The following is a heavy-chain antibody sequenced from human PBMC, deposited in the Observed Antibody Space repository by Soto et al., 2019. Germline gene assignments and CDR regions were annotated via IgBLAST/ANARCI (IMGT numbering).Heavy chain of an antibody. J-gene: IGHJ4*02. V-gene: IGHV3-48*04. Sequence: GGSLRLSCAASGFTFSSYSMNWVRQAPGKGLEWVSYISSSGSTIYYADSVKGRFTISRDNAKNSLYLQMNSLRAEDTAVYYCARYGDYGLYFDYWGQGTLVTVSS. CDR2: ISSSGSTI. CDR1: GFTFSSYS. D-gene: IGHD4-17*01. CDR3: ARYGDYGLYFDY.